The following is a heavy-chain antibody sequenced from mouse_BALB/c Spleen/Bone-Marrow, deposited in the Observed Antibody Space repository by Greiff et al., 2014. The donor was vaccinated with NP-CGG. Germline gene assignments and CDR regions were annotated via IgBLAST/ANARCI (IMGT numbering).Heavy chain of an antibody. V-gene: IGHV1-14*01. CDR1: GYTFTSYV. J-gene: IGHJ2*01. CDR2: IYPYNDGT. CDR3: ARTILGYYFDY. D-gene: IGHD2-10*02. Sequence: VQLKEPGPEPVKPGASVKMSCKASGYTFTSYVMHWVKQKPGQGLEWIGYIYPYNDGTKYNERFKGKATLTSDKSSSTAYMELSSLTSEDSAVYYCARTILGYYFDYWGQGTTLTVSS.